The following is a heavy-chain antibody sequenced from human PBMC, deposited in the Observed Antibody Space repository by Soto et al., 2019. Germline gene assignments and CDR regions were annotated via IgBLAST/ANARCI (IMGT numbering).Heavy chain of an antibody. CDR1: GYTFTNFY. CDR2: VNPNDGST. J-gene: IGHJ4*02. Sequence: ASVKVSCKRSGYTFTNFYIHWVRQAPGQGLEWMGIVNPNDGSTNYAQNFKGRITISRDTSTSTVYMDLSSLRSEDTAVYYCARGLASGDYWGQGTLVTVSS. V-gene: IGHV1-46*01. D-gene: IGHD6-6*01. CDR3: ARGLASGDY.